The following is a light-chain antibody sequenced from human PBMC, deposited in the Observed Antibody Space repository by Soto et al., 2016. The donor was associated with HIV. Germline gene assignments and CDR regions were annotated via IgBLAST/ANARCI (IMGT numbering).Light chain of an antibody. CDR1: QSVSVW. CDR3: QQYESLPYT. CDR2: KTS. Sequence: DIQMTQFPSTLSASIGDRVTITCRASQSVSVWLAWYQQKPGKAPNLLIFKTSTLEIGVPSRFSGSGSGTDFTLTLSSVQPDDVGTYYCQQYESLPYTFGQGTKVEIK. J-gene: IGKJ2*01. V-gene: IGKV1-5*03.